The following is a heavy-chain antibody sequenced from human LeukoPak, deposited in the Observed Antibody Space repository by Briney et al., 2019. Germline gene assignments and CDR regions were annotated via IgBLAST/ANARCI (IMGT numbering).Heavy chain of an antibody. Sequence: GGSLRLSRAASGFSFSDHYMDWVRQAPGKGLEWVGRIKSKAQSYTTDYAASVKGRFTISRDDAKNSLYLQMNSLKTEDTAVYYCARDGHTSLDYWGQGTLVTVSS. CDR3: ARDGHTSLDY. CDR2: IKSKAQSYTT. CDR1: GFSFSDHY. D-gene: IGHD3-16*02. V-gene: IGHV3-72*01. J-gene: IGHJ4*02.